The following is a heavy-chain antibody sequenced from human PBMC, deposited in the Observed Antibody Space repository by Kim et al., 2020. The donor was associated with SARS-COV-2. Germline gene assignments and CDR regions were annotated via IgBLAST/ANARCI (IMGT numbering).Heavy chain of an antibody. Sequence: KYAPKFQGSVTMTRETSASTAYMELNRLRSEDTAVYYCAKERRDPYYFDYWGRGTLVTVSS. CDR3: AKERRDPYYFDY. J-gene: IGHJ4*02. V-gene: IGHV1-3*01.